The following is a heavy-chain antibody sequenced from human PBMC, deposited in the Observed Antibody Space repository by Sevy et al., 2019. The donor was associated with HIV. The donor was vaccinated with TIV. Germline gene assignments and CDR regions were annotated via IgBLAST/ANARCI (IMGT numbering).Heavy chain of an antibody. Sequence: ASVKVSCKASGYTFTSYAMHWVRQAPGQRLEWMGWINAGNGNTKYSQKFQGRVTITRDTSASTAYMELSSQRSEDTAVYYCASDRPGVGATYWFDPWGQGTLVTVSS. J-gene: IGHJ5*02. D-gene: IGHD1-26*01. CDR1: GYTFTSYA. V-gene: IGHV1-3*01. CDR3: ASDRPGVGATYWFDP. CDR2: INAGNGNT.